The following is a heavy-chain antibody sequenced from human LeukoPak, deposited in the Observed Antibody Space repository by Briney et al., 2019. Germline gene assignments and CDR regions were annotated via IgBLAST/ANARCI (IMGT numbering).Heavy chain of an antibody. D-gene: IGHD2-15*01. CDR3: ARGSCSGGSCYLPPFDY. J-gene: IGHJ4*02. Sequence: GALRLSCAASGFTFSSYAMHWVRQAPGKGLEWVAVISYDGSNKYYADSVKGRFTISRDNSKNTLYLQMNSLRAEDTAVYYCARGSCSGGSCYLPPFDYWGQGTLVTVSS. CDR2: ISYDGSNK. V-gene: IGHV3-30*04. CDR1: GFTFSSYA.